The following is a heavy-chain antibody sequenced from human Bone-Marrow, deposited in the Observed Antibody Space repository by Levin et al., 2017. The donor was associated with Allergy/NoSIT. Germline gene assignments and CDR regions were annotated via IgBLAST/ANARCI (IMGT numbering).Heavy chain of an antibody. Sequence: RGESLKISCQASESSLTMYWIGWVRQVPGKGLEWMGIIYPDDSDTTYSPSFQGQVTISADKSISTAYLQWSGLKASDTARYYCTTRLSGFGESALDYWGQGTLVTVSS. J-gene: IGHJ4*02. CDR1: ESSLTMYW. CDR2: IYPDDSDT. V-gene: IGHV5-51*01. D-gene: IGHD3-10*01. CDR3: TTRLSGFGESALDY.